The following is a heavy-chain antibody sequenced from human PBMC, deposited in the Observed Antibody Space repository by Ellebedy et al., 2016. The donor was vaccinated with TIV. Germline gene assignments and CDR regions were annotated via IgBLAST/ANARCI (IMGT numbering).Heavy chain of an antibody. D-gene: IGHD4-17*01. V-gene: IGHV4-39*01. CDR3: ARHSTVTTIGT. CDR2: FSQSGST. J-gene: IGHJ5*02. CDR1: ADSISSSVYY. Sequence: MPSETPSLTCTVSADSISSSVYYWGWIRQPPGKGLEWIGSFSQSGSTYYNPSLTSRATISVDTSKNQFSLKLSAVTAADTAIFYCARHSTVTTIGTWGQGALVTVSS.